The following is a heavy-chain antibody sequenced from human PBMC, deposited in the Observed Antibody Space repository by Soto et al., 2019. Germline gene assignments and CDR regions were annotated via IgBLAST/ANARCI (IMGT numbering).Heavy chain of an antibody. V-gene: IGHV2-70*11. CDR2: IDWDDDK. CDR1: GFSLSTSGMC. J-gene: IGHJ4*02. CDR3: ARISTTAMVPEVFDY. D-gene: IGHD5-18*01. Sequence: SGPTLVSPTQTLTLTCTFSGFSLSTSGMCVSWIRQPPGKALEWLARIDWDDDKYYSTSLKTRLTISKDTSKNQVVLTMTNMDPVDTATYYCARISTTAMVPEVFDYWGQGTLVTVSS.